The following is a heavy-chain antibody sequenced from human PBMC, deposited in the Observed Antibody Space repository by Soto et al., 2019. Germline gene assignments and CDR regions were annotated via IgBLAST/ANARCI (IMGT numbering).Heavy chain of an antibody. Sequence: WETLSLTCTVSGGSISSYYWSWIRQPAGKGLEWIGRIYTSGSTNYNPSLESRVTMSVDTSKNQFSLKLSSVTAAATAVYYCARDRGVRTNPINNWFDPWGQGTLVTVSS. V-gene: IGHV4-4*07. CDR3: ARDRGVRTNPINNWFDP. CDR1: GGSISSYY. CDR2: IYTSGST. D-gene: IGHD3-10*01. J-gene: IGHJ5*02.